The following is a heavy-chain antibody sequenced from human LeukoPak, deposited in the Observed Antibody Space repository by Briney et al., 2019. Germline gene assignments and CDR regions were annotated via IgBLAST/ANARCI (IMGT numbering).Heavy chain of an antibody. D-gene: IGHD1-26*01. CDR2: IDPSDSYT. CDR1: GYXFTSYW. CDR3: ATSTIVGATTRYFQH. V-gene: IGHV5-10-1*01. Sequence: GESLRISCNGSGYXFTSYWISWVRQMPGKGLEWMGRIDPSDSYTNYSPSFQGHVTISADKSISTAYLQWSSLKASDTAMYYCATSTIVGATTRYFQHWGQGTLVTVSS. J-gene: IGHJ1*01.